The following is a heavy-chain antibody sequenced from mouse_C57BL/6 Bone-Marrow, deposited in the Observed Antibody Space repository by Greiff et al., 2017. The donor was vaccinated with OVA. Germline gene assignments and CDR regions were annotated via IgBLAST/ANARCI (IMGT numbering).Heavy chain of an antibody. J-gene: IGHJ2*01. Sequence: QVQLQQPGAELVKPGASVKMSCKASGYTFTSYWINWVKQRPGQGLEWIGDIYPGGGSPHYNAQLKSNATLTVDTSSSTAYMQLSILTSEDAAVYYCSRVITTVVASRYFDYWGKGTTLTVSS. V-gene: IGHV1-55*01. CDR3: SRVITTVVASRYFDY. CDR2: IYPGGGSP. CDR1: GYTFTSYW. D-gene: IGHD1-1*01.